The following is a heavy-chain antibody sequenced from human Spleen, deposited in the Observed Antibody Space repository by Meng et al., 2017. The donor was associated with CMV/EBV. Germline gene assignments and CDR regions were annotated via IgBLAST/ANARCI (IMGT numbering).Heavy chain of an antibody. J-gene: IGHJ4*02. CDR1: GFTFSSNW. CDR2: IKQDGSEK. D-gene: IGHD2-2*02. CDR3: ARLGYCSSTSCYNFDY. Sequence: GGSLRLSCVASGFTFSSNWMSWVRQAPGKGLEWVANIKQDGSEKYYVDSVKGRFTISRDNAKNSLYLQMNRLRAEDRAVYYCARLGYCSSTSCYNFDYWGQGTLVTVSS. V-gene: IGHV3-7*01.